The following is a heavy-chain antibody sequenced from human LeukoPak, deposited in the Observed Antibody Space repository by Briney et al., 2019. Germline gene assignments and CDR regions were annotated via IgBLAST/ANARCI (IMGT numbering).Heavy chain of an antibody. J-gene: IGHJ4*02. Sequence: ASVKVSCKASGYTFTGYYMHWVRQAPGQRLEWMGWINDGNGNTKYSQEFQGRVTMTTDTSTSTAYMVLRSLRSDDTAVYYCARERPLGGYGYWGQGTLVTVSS. CDR1: GYTFTGYY. D-gene: IGHD1-1*01. CDR3: ARERPLGGYGY. CDR2: INDGNGNT. V-gene: IGHV1-3*01.